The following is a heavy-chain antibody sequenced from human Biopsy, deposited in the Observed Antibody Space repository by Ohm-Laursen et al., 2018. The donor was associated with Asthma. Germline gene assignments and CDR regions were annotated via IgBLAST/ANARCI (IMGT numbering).Heavy chain of an antibody. CDR3: ARAAITGIRGWFDP. CDR2: IDQSGYT. Sequence: TLSLTCTVYGGYLTVHYWNWIRQPPGKGLEWIGEIDQSGYTNYNPSLKSRVTISADTSKNQFHLNLSSVTAADTAVYFCARAAITGIRGWFDPWGQGTLVTVSS. V-gene: IGHV4-34*01. J-gene: IGHJ5*02. CDR1: GGYLTVHY. D-gene: IGHD1-20*01.